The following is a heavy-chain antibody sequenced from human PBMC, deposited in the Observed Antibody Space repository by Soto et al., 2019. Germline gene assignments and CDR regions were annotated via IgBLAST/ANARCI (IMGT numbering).Heavy chain of an antibody. D-gene: IGHD6-13*01. Sequence: SETLSLTCNVSGGSIDNYYWTWIRQAPGKGLEWIGYVYRNGRTSYNPSLKSRVSISVDRSKNQFSLNLSSVTAADTAVYYCAREDRISAPGGIWFHPRGQGTLVTVSS. CDR1: GGSIDNYY. CDR2: VYRNGRT. V-gene: IGHV4-59*01. J-gene: IGHJ5*02. CDR3: AREDRISAPGGIWFHP.